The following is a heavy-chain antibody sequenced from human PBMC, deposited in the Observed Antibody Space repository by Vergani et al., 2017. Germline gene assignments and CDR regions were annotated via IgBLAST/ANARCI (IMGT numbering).Heavy chain of an antibody. CDR1: GGTFSSYA. CDR3: ARDGGRAGYYYDSSDLFDT. J-gene: IGHJ5*02. D-gene: IGHD3-22*01. Sequence: QVQLVQSGAEVKKPGSSVKVSCKASGGTFSSYAISWVRQAPGQGLEWMGGIIPIFGTANYAQKFQGRVTITADESTSTAYMELSSLRSEDTAVYYCARDGGRAGYYYDSSDLFDTWGQGTLVTVSS. CDR2: IIPIFGTA. V-gene: IGHV1-69*01.